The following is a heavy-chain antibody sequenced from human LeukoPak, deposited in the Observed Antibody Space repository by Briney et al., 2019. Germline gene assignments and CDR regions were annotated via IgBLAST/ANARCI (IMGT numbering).Heavy chain of an antibody. J-gene: IGHJ4*02. CDR2: ISAYNGNT. V-gene: IGHV1-18*01. D-gene: IGHD3-16*02. CDR1: GYTFTSYG. CDR3: ARDYDYVWGSYRYTKYFDY. Sequence: ASVKVSCKASGYTFTSYGISRVRQAPGQGLEWIGWISAYNGNTNYAQKLQGRVTMTTDTSTSTAYMELRSLRSDDTAVYYCARDYDYVWGSYRYTKYFDYWGQGTLVTVSS.